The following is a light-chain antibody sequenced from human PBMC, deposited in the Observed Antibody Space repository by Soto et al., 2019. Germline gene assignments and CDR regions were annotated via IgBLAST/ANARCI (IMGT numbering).Light chain of an antibody. CDR2: EVS. Sequence: QSALTQPPSVSGSPGQSVTISCTGTSSDVGSYSRVSWYQQPPGTAPKLMIYEVSNRPSGVPDRFSGSKSGNTASLTISGLQAEDEADYYCSSYTSSSTYVVFGGGTKLT. CDR1: SSDVGSYSR. J-gene: IGLJ2*01. CDR3: SSYTSSSTYVV. V-gene: IGLV2-18*02.